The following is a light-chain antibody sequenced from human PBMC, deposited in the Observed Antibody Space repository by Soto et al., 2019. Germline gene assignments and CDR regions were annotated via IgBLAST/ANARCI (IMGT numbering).Light chain of an antibody. Sequence: QSVLTQPASVSGSPGPAITISCTGTSSDVGGYNYVSWYQQHPGKAPKLMIYEVSDRPSGVSDRFSGSKSGDTASLTISGLQAEDEAYYYCSSYTTSSTMIFGGGTKLTVL. CDR2: EVS. CDR1: SSDVGGYNY. CDR3: SSYTTSSTMI. V-gene: IGLV2-14*01. J-gene: IGLJ2*01.